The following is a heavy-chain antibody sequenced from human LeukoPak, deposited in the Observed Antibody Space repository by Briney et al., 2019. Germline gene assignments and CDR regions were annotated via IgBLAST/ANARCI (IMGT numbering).Heavy chain of an antibody. CDR2: INDDSSDI. V-gene: IGHV3-21*05. CDR3: ARDTFQPGLIDS. D-gene: IGHD2-2*01. Sequence: GGSLRLSCAASGFTFSLYAMNWVRQAPGKGLEGVSYINDDSSDIHYAGSVRGRFTISRDVARKTLYLQLSSLRVEDTAVYYCARDTFQPGLIDSWGQGTLVTVSS. J-gene: IGHJ4*02. CDR1: GFTFSLYA.